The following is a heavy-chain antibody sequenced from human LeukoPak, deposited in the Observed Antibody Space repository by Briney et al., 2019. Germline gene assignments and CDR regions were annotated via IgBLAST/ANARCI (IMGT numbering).Heavy chain of an antibody. J-gene: IGHJ4*02. CDR2: IYYSGST. CDR3: ARTGGANPTWFTYYFDY. Sequence: SETLSLTCTVSGDSISGSSYYWGWIRQPPGKGLECIGSIYYSGSTYYNPSLKSRVTISADTSKNQFSLKLSSVTAADTAVYYCARTGGANPTWFTYYFDYWGQGTLVTVSS. D-gene: IGHD3-10*01. V-gene: IGHV4-39*01. CDR1: GDSISGSSYY.